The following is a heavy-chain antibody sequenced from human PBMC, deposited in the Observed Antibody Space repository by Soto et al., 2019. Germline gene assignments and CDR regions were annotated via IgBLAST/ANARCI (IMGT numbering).Heavy chain of an antibody. Sequence: QGQLVQSGAEVKKPGASVKLSCKASGFTFSNYGLNWVRQAPGQGLEWMGWVSANNGHTNYAQNLQGRVSMTTDTSTSTAYMELRGLTFDDTAVYYCAGDIESVTAKHFFYYYAMDVWGQGTTVTVSS. J-gene: IGHJ6*02. CDR3: AGDIESVTAKHFFYYYAMDV. CDR2: VSANNGHT. V-gene: IGHV1-18*01. CDR1: GFTFSNYG. D-gene: IGHD2-8*01.